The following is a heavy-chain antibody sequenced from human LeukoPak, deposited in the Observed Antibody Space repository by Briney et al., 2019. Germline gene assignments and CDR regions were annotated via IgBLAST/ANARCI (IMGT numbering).Heavy chain of an antibody. CDR3: ARSRQQDYYYYYMDV. D-gene: IGHD6-13*01. J-gene: IGHJ6*03. Sequence: GGSLRLSCAASGFTFSSYGMSWVRRAPGKGLEWVANIKQDGSEKYYVDSVKGRFTISRDNAKNSLYLQMNSLRAEDTAVYYCARSRQQDYYYYYMDVWGKGTTVTISS. CDR2: IKQDGSEK. CDR1: GFTFSSYG. V-gene: IGHV3-7*01.